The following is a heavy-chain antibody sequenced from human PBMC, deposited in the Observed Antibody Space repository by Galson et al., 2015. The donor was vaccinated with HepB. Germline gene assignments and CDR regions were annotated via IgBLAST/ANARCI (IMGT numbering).Heavy chain of an antibody. CDR2: ISYDGSNK. CDR3: AREGGEGVWDVLLWFGEPKSEGYFDY. V-gene: IGHV3-30*04. D-gene: IGHD3-10*01. Sequence: SLRLSCAASGFTFSSYAMHWVRQAPGKGLEWVAVISYDGSNKYYADSVKGRFTISRDNSKNTLYLQMNSLRAEDTAVYYCAREGGEGVWDVLLWFGEPKSEGYFDYWGQGTLVTVPS. CDR1: GFTFSSYA. J-gene: IGHJ4*02.